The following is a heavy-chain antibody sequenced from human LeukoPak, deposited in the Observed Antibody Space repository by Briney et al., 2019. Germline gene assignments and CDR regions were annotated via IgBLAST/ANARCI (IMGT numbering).Heavy chain of an antibody. J-gene: IGHJ4*02. CDR1: GFTFSSYS. D-gene: IGHD5-12*01. CDR3: ARDSYSGYDRLLN. Sequence: PGGSLRLSCAASGFTFSSYSMNWVRQAPGKGLEWVSYISSSSSTIHYADSVKGRFTISRDNAKSSLYLQMNSLRAEDTAVYYCARDSYSGYDRLLNWGQGTLVTVSS. V-gene: IGHV3-48*01. CDR2: ISSSSSTI.